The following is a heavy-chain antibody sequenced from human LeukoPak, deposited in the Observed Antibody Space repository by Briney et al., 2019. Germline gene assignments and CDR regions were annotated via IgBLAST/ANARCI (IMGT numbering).Heavy chain of an antibody. Sequence: SETLSLTCTVSGGSISSSSYYWGWIRQPPGKGLEWIGEINHSGSTNYNPSLKSRVTISVDTSKNQFSLKLSSVTAADTAVYYCARIRRLVVVVAASWFDPWGQGTLVTVSS. CDR1: GGSISSSSYY. V-gene: IGHV4-39*07. D-gene: IGHD2-15*01. CDR3: ARIRRLVVVVAASWFDP. J-gene: IGHJ5*02. CDR2: INHSGST.